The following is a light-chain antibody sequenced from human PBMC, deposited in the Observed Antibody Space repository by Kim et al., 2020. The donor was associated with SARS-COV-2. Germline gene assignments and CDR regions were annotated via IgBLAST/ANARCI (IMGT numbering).Light chain of an antibody. V-gene: IGLV2-8*01. Sequence: GQSVAISGTGTTSDVGANNYVSWYQQYPGRAPKLLLYELTKRPSGVPDRFSGSKSGNTASLTVSGLQAEDEAHYYCSSYAGVNDVRFGGGTQLTVL. CDR1: TSDVGANNY. CDR3: SSYAGVNDVR. CDR2: ELT. J-gene: IGLJ2*01.